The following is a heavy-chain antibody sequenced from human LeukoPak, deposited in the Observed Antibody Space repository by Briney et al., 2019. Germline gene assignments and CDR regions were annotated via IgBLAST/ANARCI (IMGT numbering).Heavy chain of an antibody. V-gene: IGHV3-21*01. J-gene: IGHJ5*02. CDR1: GFIFSTYP. Sequence: GGSLRLSCAASGFIFSTYPMNWVRQAPGKGLEWVSSVGSSSSSIYYADSVKGRFTISRDNAKNSLYLQMNSLRAEDTAVYYCAREENQGFDPRGQGTLVTVSS. D-gene: IGHD2/OR15-2a*01. CDR2: VGSSSSSI. CDR3: AREENQGFDP.